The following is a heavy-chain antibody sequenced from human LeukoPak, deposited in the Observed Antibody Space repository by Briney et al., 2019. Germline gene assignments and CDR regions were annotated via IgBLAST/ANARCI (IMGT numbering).Heavy chain of an antibody. CDR3: ARVGYYASGPFSYFDY. Sequence: GRSLRLSCAASGFTFSGYAMHWVRQAPGKGLEWVAVISYDGSNENYADSVKGRFTISRDNSKNTLYLQMNSLSVEDTAVYYCARVGYYASGPFSYFDYWGQGTLVTVSS. CDR2: ISYDGSNE. CDR1: GFTFSGYA. V-gene: IGHV3-30-3*01. D-gene: IGHD3-10*01. J-gene: IGHJ4*02.